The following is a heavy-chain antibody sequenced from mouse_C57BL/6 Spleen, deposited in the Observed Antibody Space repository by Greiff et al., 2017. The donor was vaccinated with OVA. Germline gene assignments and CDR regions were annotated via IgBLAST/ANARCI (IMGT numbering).Heavy chain of an antibody. CDR3: ARSWDVDAMDY. CDR2: IHPNSGST. V-gene: IGHV1-64*01. CDR1: GYTFTSYW. D-gene: IGHD4-1*01. Sequence: QVQLQQPGAELVKPGASVKLSCKASGYTFTSYWMHWVKQRPGQGLEWIGMIHPNSGSTNYNEKFKSKATLTVDKSSSTAYMQLSSLTSEDSAVYYCARSWDVDAMDYWGQGTSVTVSS. J-gene: IGHJ4*01.